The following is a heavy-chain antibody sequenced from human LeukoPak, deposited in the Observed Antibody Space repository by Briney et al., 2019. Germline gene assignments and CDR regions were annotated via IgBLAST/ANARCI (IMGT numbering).Heavy chain of an antibody. J-gene: IGHJ3*02. CDR2: IWYDGSNK. Sequence: GGSLRLSCAASGFTFSSYGMHWVRQAPGKGLEWVAVIWYDGSNKYYADSVKGRFTISRDNSKNTLYLQMNSLRAEDTAVYYCARVYYDSSGYDAFDIWGQGTMVTVSS. CDR3: ARVYYDSSGYDAFDI. CDR1: GFTFSSYG. V-gene: IGHV3-33*03. D-gene: IGHD3-22*01.